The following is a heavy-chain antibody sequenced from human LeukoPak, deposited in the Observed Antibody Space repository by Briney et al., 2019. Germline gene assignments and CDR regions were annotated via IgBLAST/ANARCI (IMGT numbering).Heavy chain of an antibody. D-gene: IGHD2-2*01. CDR3: ASPKLGYCSSTSCRDY. CDR2: ISSSGSTI. J-gene: IGHJ4*02. V-gene: IGHV3-11*04. Sequence: GGSLRLSCAASGFTFSDYYMSRIRQAPGKGLEWVSYISSSGSTIYYADSVKGRFTISRDNAKNSLYLQMNSLRAEDTAVYYCASPKLGYCSSTSCRDYWGQGTLVTVSS. CDR1: GFTFSDYY.